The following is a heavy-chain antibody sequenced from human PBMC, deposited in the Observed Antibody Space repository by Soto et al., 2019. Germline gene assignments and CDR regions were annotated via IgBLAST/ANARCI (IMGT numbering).Heavy chain of an antibody. CDR1: GGTFSSYA. CDR3: ARPIKFFFDTSAQSAWFDP. Sequence: QVQLVQSGAEVKKPGSSVKVSCKASGGTFSSYAISWVRQAPGQGLEWMGGIIPIFGTPNYAQKFQGRVTITADESTSTTYMELSSLKSEDPAVYYCARPIKFFFDTSAQSAWFDPWGQGTLVPVSS. J-gene: IGHJ5*02. D-gene: IGHD3-22*01. CDR2: IIPIFGTP. V-gene: IGHV1-69*12.